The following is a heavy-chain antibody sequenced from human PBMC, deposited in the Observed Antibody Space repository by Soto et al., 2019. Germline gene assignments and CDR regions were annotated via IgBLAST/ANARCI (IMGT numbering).Heavy chain of an antibody. CDR1: GGSISSGDYY. CDR3: ARDQSTYGDYEK. Sequence: QVQLQESGPGLVKPSQTLSLTCTVSGGSISSGDYYWSWIRQPPGKGLEWIGYIYYSGSTYYNPSLKSRXXIXVXXSKNQFSLKLSSVTAADTAVYYCARDQSTYGDYEKWGQGTLVTVSS. D-gene: IGHD4-17*01. V-gene: IGHV4-30-4*01. J-gene: IGHJ4*02. CDR2: IYYSGST.